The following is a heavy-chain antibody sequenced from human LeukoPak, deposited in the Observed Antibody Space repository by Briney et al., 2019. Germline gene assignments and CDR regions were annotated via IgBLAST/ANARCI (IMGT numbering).Heavy chain of an antibody. CDR3: ARDKTFGSYYVSY. V-gene: IGHV1-69*04. CDR1: GYTFTSYG. CDR2: IIPILGIA. Sequence: GASVKVSCKASGYTFTSYGISWVRQAPGQGLEWMGRIIPILGIANYAQKFQGRVTITADKSTSTAYMELSSLRSEDTAVYYCARDKTFGSYYVSYWGQGTLVTVSS. D-gene: IGHD1-26*01. J-gene: IGHJ4*02.